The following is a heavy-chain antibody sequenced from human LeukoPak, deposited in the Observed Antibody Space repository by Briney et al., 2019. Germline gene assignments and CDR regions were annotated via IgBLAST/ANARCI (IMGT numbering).Heavy chain of an antibody. Sequence: GGSLRLSCAASGFTFSSYWMSWVRQAPGKGLEWVANIKQDGSEKYYVDSVKGRFTISRDNAKNSLYLQMNSLRAEDTAVYYCARVGLGAMLNAFDIWGQGTMVTVSS. J-gene: IGHJ3*02. CDR3: ARVGLGAMLNAFDI. CDR1: GFTFSSYW. V-gene: IGHV3-7*01. CDR2: IKQDGSEK. D-gene: IGHD2-8*01.